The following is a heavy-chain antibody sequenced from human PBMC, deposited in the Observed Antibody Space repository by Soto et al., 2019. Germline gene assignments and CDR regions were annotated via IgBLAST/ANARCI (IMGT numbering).Heavy chain of an antibody. Sequence: SETLSLTCAVSGNSISSGYYWGWIRQPPGKGLEWIGSIYHSGSTYYNPSLKSRVTISVDTSKNQFSLKLSSVTAADTAVYYCASGGYGSGSYIDYWGQGTLVTVSS. J-gene: IGHJ4*02. D-gene: IGHD3-10*01. CDR1: GNSISSGYY. V-gene: IGHV4-38-2*01. CDR2: IYHSGST. CDR3: ASGGYGSGSYIDY.